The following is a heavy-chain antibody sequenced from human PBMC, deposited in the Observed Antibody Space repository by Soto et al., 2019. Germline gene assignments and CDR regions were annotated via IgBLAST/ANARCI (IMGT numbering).Heavy chain of an antibody. Sequence: VGSLRLSCAASGFTFSSYGMHWVRQVAGKGLEWVSAIGVGKDTYYAASVKGRFSISRENGKDTLYLQMNSLRAGDTAVYYCAREIGDSVTTAWSLDLWGRGTLVTVSS. CDR3: AREIGDSVTTAWSLDL. CDR1: GFTFSSYG. CDR2: IGVGKDT. J-gene: IGHJ2*01. D-gene: IGHD4-17*01. V-gene: IGHV3-13*01.